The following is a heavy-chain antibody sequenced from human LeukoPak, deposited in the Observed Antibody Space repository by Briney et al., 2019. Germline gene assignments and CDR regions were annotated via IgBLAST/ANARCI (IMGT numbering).Heavy chain of an antibody. J-gene: IGHJ4*02. CDR1: GFTFDDYA. V-gene: IGHV3-9*01. D-gene: IGHD1-1*01. CDR2: LNWNSGGI. Sequence: GGSLRLSCAASGFTFDDYAMHWVRQAPGKGLEWVSGLNWNSGGIVYADSVKGRFTISRDNAKGSLYLQMNSLRAEDTAVYYCARDLNWETYWGQGTLVTVSS. CDR3: ARDLNWETY.